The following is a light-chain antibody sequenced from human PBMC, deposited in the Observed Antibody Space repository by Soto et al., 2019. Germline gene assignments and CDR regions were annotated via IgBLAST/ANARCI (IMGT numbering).Light chain of an antibody. CDR3: QHRSNWPPVT. V-gene: IGKV3-11*01. CDR1: QSVSSY. Sequence: EIVLTQSPATLSLSPGERATLSCRASQSVSSYLAWYQQKPGQAPRLLIYDASNRATGIPARFSGSGSGSAFTLTISSLEPEDFAVYYCQHRSNWPPVTFGGGTKVEIK. CDR2: DAS. J-gene: IGKJ4*01.